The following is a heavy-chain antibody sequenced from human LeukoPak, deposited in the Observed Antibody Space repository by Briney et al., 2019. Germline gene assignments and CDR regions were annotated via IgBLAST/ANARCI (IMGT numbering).Heavy chain of an antibody. V-gene: IGHV3-30*18. Sequence: GGSLRLSCAASGFMFSDEYMSWIRQAPGKGLEWVAVISYDGSHTYYADSVKGRFTLSRDNSKNTLSLQMNSLRVEDTAVYYCAKEVAALGKYFFYGMDVWGQGTTVTVSS. D-gene: IGHD6-13*01. CDR3: AKEVAALGKYFFYGMDV. J-gene: IGHJ6*02. CDR2: ISYDGSHT. CDR1: GFMFSDEY.